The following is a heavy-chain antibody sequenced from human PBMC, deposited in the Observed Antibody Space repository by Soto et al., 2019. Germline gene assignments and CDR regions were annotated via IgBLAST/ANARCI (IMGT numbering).Heavy chain of an antibody. Sequence: ASVKVSCKASGYTFTSYGISWVRQAPGQRLEWMGWISAYNGNTNYAQKLQGRVTMTTDTSTSTAYMELRSLRSDDTAVYYCARDLVDTAMVTGYYYYGMDVWGQGTTVTVS. CDR3: ARDLVDTAMVTGYYYYGMDV. J-gene: IGHJ6*02. V-gene: IGHV1-18*01. CDR2: ISAYNGNT. CDR1: GYTFTSYG. D-gene: IGHD5-18*01.